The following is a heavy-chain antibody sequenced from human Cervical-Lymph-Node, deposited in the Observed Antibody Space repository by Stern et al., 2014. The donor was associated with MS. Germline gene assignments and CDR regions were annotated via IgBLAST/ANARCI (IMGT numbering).Heavy chain of an antibody. D-gene: IGHD6-19*01. CDR1: GYNVTGYA. CDR3: ARGWSSISGWYSFDY. Sequence: QMQLVQSGAEVKKPGASVKVSCKASGYNVTGYAMHWVRQAPGQRLQWVGWIYAGNDNTKYSRKFTGRVTITRDTSASTVYMELRSLRSEDTAVYYCARGWSSISGWYSFDYWGQGSLVTVSS. V-gene: IGHV1-3*01. J-gene: IGHJ4*02. CDR2: IYAGNDNT.